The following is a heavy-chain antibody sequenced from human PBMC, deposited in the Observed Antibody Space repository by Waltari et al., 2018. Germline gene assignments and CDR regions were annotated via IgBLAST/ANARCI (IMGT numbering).Heavy chain of an antibody. CDR1: AFTGSSNY. J-gene: IGHJ6*02. D-gene: IGHD3-3*01. Sequence: EVQLVESVGGLIQPGGSLRLSCAASAFTGSSNYMSWVRQAPGKGWEWVSVIYSGGSTYYADSVKVRFTISRDNSKNTLDLQMNSLRAEDTAVYYCARDQVDFWTARGMDVWGQGTTVTVSS. CDR2: IYSGGST. V-gene: IGHV3-53*01. CDR3: ARDQVDFWTARGMDV.